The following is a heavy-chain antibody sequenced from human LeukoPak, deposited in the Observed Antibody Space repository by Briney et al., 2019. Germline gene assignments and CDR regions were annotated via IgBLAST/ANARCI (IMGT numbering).Heavy chain of an antibody. CDR3: ARVPYYDSRSHAAFDI. D-gene: IGHD3-22*01. J-gene: IGHJ3*02. Sequence: KPSGTLSLTCAVSGGSISSSNWWSWVRQPPGKGLEWIGTIYYSGNTYCNPSLKSRLTISVDTSKNQFSLKLRSVTAADTAVYYCARVPYYDSRSHAAFDIWGQGTMVTVSS. CDR1: GGSISSSNW. V-gene: IGHV4-4*02. CDR2: IYYSGNT.